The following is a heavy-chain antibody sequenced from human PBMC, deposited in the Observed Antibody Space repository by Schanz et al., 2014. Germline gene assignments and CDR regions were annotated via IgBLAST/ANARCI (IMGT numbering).Heavy chain of an antibody. CDR2: ISANGGST. D-gene: IGHD3-10*01. Sequence: EVQVVESGGGLVQPGGSLRLSCAASGFAFSNYAMNWVRQAPGKGLEWVSGISANGGSTHYADSVKGRFTISRDNSKNTLYLTMNSLGVEDPAVYYSATPAPYYSTNWYTFSFVYWGQGTLVTVSS. CDR1: GFAFSNYA. V-gene: IGHV3-23*04. CDR3: ATPAPYYSTNWYTFSFVY. J-gene: IGHJ4*02.